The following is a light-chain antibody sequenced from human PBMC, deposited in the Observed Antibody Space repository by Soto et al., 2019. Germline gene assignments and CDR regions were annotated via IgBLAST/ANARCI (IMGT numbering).Light chain of an antibody. V-gene: IGLV2-8*01. CDR3: SSYAGSNNLL. J-gene: IGLJ7*01. CDR2: EVT. Sequence: QSVLTQPPSASGSPGQSVTISCTGTSGDVGGYNYVSWYQQHPGKAPKLMIYEVTQRPSGVPDRFSGSKSGNTASLTVSGLQAEDEAEYYCSSYAGSNNLLFGGGTQLTVL. CDR1: SGDVGGYNY.